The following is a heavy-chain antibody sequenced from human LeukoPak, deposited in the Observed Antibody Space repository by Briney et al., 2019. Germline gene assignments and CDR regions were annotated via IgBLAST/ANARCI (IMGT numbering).Heavy chain of an antibody. V-gene: IGHV4-39*07. CDR3: ARGYSSSFSPINGPIDY. CDR2: IYYSGST. D-gene: IGHD6-13*01. J-gene: IGHJ4*02. Sequence: PSETLSLTCTVSGGSISSSSYYWGWIRQPPGKGLEWIGSIYYSGSTYYNPSLKSRVTISVDTSKNQFSLKLSSVTAADTAVYYCARGYSSSFSPINGPIDYWGQGTLVTVSS. CDR1: GGSISSSSYY.